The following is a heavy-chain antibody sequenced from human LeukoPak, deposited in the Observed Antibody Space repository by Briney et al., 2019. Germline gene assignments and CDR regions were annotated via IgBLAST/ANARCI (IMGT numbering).Heavy chain of an antibody. Sequence: GGSLRLSCAASGFTFSDAWMSWVRQAPGKGLEWVGRIKSKTDGGTTDYAAPVKGRFSISRDDSKNTLCLQMSSLKTEDTAVYYCTTEYYYGSGSYYRTPLDYWGPGTLVTVSS. CDR2: IKSKTDGGTT. D-gene: IGHD3-10*01. V-gene: IGHV3-15*01. J-gene: IGHJ4*02. CDR3: TTEYYYGSGSYYRTPLDY. CDR1: GFTFSDAW.